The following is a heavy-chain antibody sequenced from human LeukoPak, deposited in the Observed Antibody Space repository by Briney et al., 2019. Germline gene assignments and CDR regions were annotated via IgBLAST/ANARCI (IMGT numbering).Heavy chain of an antibody. CDR1: GGSISSYY. CDR2: IYYSGST. V-gene: IGHV4-59*01. CDR3: ARAYGSGSYLFDY. J-gene: IGHJ4*02. Sequence: WETLSLTCTVSGGSISSYYWSWIRQPPGKGLEWIGYIYYSGSTNYNPSLKSRVTISVDTSKNQFSLKLSSVTAADTAVYYCARAYGSGSYLFDYWGQGTLVTVSS. D-gene: IGHD3-10*01.